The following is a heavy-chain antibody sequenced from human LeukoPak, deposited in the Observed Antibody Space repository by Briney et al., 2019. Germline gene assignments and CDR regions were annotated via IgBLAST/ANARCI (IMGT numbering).Heavy chain of an antibody. Sequence: ASVKVSCKASGYTFTGYYMHWVRQAPGQGLEWMGWINPNSGGTNYAQKFQGRVTMTRDTSISTAYMELSRLRSDDTAVYYCARDHLSTREGATGYWGQGTLVTVSS. CDR3: ARDHLSTREGATGY. D-gene: IGHD1-26*01. CDR2: INPNSGGT. J-gene: IGHJ4*02. CDR1: GYTFTGYY. V-gene: IGHV1-2*02.